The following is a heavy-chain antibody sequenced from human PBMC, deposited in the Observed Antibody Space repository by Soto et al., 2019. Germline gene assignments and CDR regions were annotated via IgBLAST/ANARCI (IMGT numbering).Heavy chain of an antibody. CDR2: MSPNSGHI. J-gene: IGHJ6*02. V-gene: IGHV1-8*01. CDR1: GYTFTSSD. Sequence: GASVKVSCKTSGYTFTSSDINWVRQATGQGLEWMGWMSPNSGHIGYGQKFQGRVTITADKSTSTAYMELSSLRSEDTAVYYCARNARDNSAAWYYYYGMDVWGQGTTVTVSS. D-gene: IGHD6-13*01. CDR3: ARNARDNSAAWYYYYGMDV.